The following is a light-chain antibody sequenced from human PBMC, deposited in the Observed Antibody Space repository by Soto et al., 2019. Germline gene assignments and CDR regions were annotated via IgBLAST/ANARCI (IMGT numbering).Light chain of an antibody. CDR2: DAS. CDR1: QSISSW. V-gene: IGKV1-5*01. Sequence: DIQMTQSPSTLSASVGDRVTITCRASQSISSWLAWYQQKPGKAPKLLIYDASSLESGVPSRFSGSRSGTEFTLTISSLQPDDFATYYCQQYNSYSPKTFGQGTKV. J-gene: IGKJ1*01. CDR3: QQYNSYSPKT.